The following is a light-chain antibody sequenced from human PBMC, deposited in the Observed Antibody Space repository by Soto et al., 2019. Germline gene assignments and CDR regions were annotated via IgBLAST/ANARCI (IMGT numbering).Light chain of an antibody. V-gene: IGKV2-28*01. CDR3: MQALQSPLYT. Sequence: DIVMTQSPLSLPVTPGEPASISCRSSQSLLHRNGYNYLDWYLQKPGQSPQLLIYLGSNRASGVPDRFSGSGSGTAFTLKISRVEAEDVGVYYCMQALQSPLYTFGQGTKLEIK. CDR1: QSLLHRNGYNY. CDR2: LGS. J-gene: IGKJ2*01.